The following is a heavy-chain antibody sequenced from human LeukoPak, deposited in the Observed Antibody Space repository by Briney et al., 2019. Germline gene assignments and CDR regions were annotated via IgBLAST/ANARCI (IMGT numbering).Heavy chain of an antibody. V-gene: IGHV3-30-3*01. J-gene: IGHJ4*02. CDR1: GFTFSIYA. Sequence: GGSLRLSCAASGFTFSIYAMHWVRQAPGKGLEWVAVISYDGSNKYYADSVKGRFTISRDNSKNTLYLQMNSLRAEDTAVYYCAREWTEMPLNIVVDYWGQGTLVTVSS. CDR2: ISYDGSNK. D-gene: IGHD2-2*01. CDR3: AREWTEMPLNIVVDY.